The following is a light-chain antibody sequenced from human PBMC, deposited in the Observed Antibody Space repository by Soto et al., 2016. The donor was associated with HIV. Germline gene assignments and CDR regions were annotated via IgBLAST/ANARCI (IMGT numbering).Light chain of an antibody. CDR2: AGS. V-gene: IGKV1-NL1*01. CDR3: QQYYSTPYT. Sequence: DIQMTQSPSSLSASVGDRVTITCRASQGIYSSLAWYQQKPGKAPKFLLYAGSTLESGVPSRFSGSGSGTDYTLTISSLQPEDFATYYCQQYYSTPYTFGQGTKLQIK. CDR1: QGIYSS. J-gene: IGKJ2*01.